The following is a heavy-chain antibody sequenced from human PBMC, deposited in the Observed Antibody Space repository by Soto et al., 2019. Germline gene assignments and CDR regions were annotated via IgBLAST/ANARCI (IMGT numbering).Heavy chain of an antibody. CDR3: AAGGGLPGYY. V-gene: IGHV4-30-2*01. D-gene: IGHD2-2*01. J-gene: IGHJ4*02. CDR1: GGSISSGGYS. CDR2: IYHSGST. Sequence: QLQLQESGSGLVKPSQTLSLTCAVSGGSISSGGYSWSWIRQPPGKGLEWIGYIYHSGSTYYNPSLKSLVTISVDRSNNQFPLKLISLTAADTDVYYCAAGGGLPGYYWCQGNLVTVSS.